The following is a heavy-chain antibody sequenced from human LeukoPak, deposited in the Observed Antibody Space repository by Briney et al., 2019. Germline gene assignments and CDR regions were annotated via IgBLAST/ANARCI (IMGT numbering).Heavy chain of an antibody. CDR1: GGTFSSYA. D-gene: IGHD7-27*01. Sequence: GASVKVSCKASGGTFSSYAISWVRQAPGQGLEWMGRIIPIFGTANYAQKFQGRVTITTDESTSTAYMELSSLRSEDTAVYYCASSGDPYYYYYMDVWGKGTTVTVSS. J-gene: IGHJ6*03. V-gene: IGHV1-69*05. CDR3: ASSGDPYYYYYMDV. CDR2: IIPIFGTA.